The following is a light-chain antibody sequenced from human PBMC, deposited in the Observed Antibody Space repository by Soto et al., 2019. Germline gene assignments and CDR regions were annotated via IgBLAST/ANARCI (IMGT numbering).Light chain of an antibody. Sequence: EIVLTQSPGTLSLSPGERATLSCRASQSVSSSYLAWYQQKPGQAPRLLIYGASSRATGIPDRFSGSGSGTDFTLTISRREPQDVAVYFCQQYGSSSYTFGQGTKLEI. J-gene: IGKJ2*01. CDR2: GAS. V-gene: IGKV3-20*01. CDR3: QQYGSSSYT. CDR1: QSVSSSY.